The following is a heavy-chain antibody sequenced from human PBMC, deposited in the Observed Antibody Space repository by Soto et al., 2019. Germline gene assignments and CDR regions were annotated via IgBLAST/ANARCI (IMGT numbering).Heavy chain of an antibody. Sequence: ASVKVSCKASGGTFSSYAISWVRQAPGQGLEWMGGIIPIFGTANYAQKFQGRVTITADKSTSPAYMELSSLRSEDTAVYYCGRALGGGYYYYYGMDVWGQVPTVTVSS. D-gene: IGHD3-10*01. CDR3: GRALGGGYYYYYGMDV. J-gene: IGHJ6*01. V-gene: IGHV1-69*06. CDR1: GGTFSSYA. CDR2: IIPIFGTA.